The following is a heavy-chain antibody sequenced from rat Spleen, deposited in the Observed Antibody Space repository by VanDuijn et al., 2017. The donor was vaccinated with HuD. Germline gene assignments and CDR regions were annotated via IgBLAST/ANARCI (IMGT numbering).Heavy chain of an antibody. V-gene: IGHV5-20*01. J-gene: IGHJ2*01. CDR3: TKDQTY. Sequence: EVQLVESGGGLVQPGRSLKLSCAASGFTFSDYNMAWVRQAPGKGLEWVASITNTGDTTYYSDSVKGQLIISRDNAKNTKYPQMDSLRSEDTATYYCTKDQTYWGQGDMVTVSS. CDR2: ITNTGDTT. CDR1: GFTFSDYN.